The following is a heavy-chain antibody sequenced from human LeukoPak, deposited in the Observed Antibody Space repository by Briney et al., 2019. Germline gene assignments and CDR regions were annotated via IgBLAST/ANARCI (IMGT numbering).Heavy chain of an antibody. D-gene: IGHD3-10*01. J-gene: IGHJ6*03. Sequence: SETLPLTCTVSGYSISSGYYWGWIRQPPGKGLEWIGSIYHSGSTYYNPSLKSRVTISVDTSRNQFSLKLSSVTAADTAVYYCARQRVVRGVNYYYMDVWGKGTTVTVSS. CDR3: ARQRVVRGVNYYYMDV. CDR2: IYHSGST. CDR1: GYSISSGYY. V-gene: IGHV4-38-2*02.